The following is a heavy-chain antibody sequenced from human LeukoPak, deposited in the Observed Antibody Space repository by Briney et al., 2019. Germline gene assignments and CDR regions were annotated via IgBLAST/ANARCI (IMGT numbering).Heavy chain of an antibody. CDR1: GFTFSSYA. D-gene: IGHD5-12*01. Sequence: AGSLTLSCAASGFTFSSYAMSWVRQAPGKGLEWVSAISGSGGSTYYADSVKGRFTISRDNSTNPLYLPMNSRRAEDTAVYYCAKGKRIVATIPYFDYWGQGTLVTVSS. V-gene: IGHV3-23*01. CDR3: AKGKRIVATIPYFDY. CDR2: ISGSGGST. J-gene: IGHJ4*02.